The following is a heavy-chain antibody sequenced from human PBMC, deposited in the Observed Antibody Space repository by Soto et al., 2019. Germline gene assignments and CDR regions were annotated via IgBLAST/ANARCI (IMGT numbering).Heavy chain of an antibody. CDR2: ISYDGSNK. J-gene: IGHJ4*02. V-gene: IGHV3-30*03. Sequence: PGGSLRLSCAASGFTFSSYGMHWVRQAPGKGLEWVAVISYDGSNKYYADSVKGRFTISRDNSKNTLYLQMNSLRAEDTAVYYCATQGGVEMATIHGGNFDYWGQGTLVTVSS. CDR3: ATQGGVEMATIHGGNFDY. D-gene: IGHD5-12*01. CDR1: GFTFSSYG.